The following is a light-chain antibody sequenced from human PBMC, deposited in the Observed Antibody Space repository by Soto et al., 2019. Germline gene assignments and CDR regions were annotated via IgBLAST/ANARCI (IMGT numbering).Light chain of an antibody. CDR2: DAS. J-gene: IGKJ1*01. V-gene: IGKV3-20*01. CDR1: QSVSSD. Sequence: IVMTQSPATMSVSPGERATISCRASQSVSSDLAWYQQKPGQAPRLLIYDASNRATGIPDRFSGSGSGTDFTLTISRLEPEDFAVYYCQQYGSSGTFGQGTKVDIK. CDR3: QQYGSSGT.